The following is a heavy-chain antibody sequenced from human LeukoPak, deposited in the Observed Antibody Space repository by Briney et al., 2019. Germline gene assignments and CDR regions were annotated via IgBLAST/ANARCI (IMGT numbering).Heavy chain of an antibody. CDR2: IYHSGST. CDR1: GYSISSGYY. Sequence: SQTLSLTCTVSGYSISSGYYWGWIRQPPGKGLEWTGSIYHSGSTYYNPSLKSRVTISVDTSKNQFSLKLSSVTAADTAVYYCARVHVLWFGESEYYFDYWGQGTLVTVSS. CDR3: ARVHVLWFGESEYYFDY. J-gene: IGHJ4*02. D-gene: IGHD3-10*01. V-gene: IGHV4-38-2*02.